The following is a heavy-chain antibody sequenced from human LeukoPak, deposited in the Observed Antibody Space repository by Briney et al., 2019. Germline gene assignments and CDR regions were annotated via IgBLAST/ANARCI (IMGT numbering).Heavy chain of an antibody. Sequence: SSETLSLTCSVSGGSISSSSYYWVWIRQPPGKGLEWIGSIYYSGSTYYNPSLKSRVTISVDTSKNQFSLKLSSVTAADTAVYYCARQSKATGTTFDYWGQGTLVTVSS. V-gene: IGHV4-39*01. CDR3: ARQSKATGTTFDY. CDR1: GGSISSSSYY. D-gene: IGHD1-1*01. CDR2: IYYSGST. J-gene: IGHJ4*02.